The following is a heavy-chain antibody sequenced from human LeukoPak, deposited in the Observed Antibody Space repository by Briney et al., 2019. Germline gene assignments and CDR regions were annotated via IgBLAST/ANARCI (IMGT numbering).Heavy chain of an antibody. CDR1: GYSISTGYY. Sequence: TSETLSLTCTVSGYSISTGYYWGWVRQTPGKGLEWLGTVFHTGATYYNPSLRSRVTISVDTAKNQFSLRVRSMTAADTGVYYCARDRGDYWGQGTLVTVSS. CDR2: VFHTGAT. V-gene: IGHV4-38-2*02. CDR3: ARDRGDY. D-gene: IGHD3-16*01. J-gene: IGHJ4*02.